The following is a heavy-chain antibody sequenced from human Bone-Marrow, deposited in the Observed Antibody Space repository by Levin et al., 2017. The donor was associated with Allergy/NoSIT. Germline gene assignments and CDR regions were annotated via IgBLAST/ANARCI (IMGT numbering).Heavy chain of an antibody. CDR1: GFTFTNYA. J-gene: IGHJ3*02. V-gene: IGHV3-23*01. CDR2: ISGGGAGT. Sequence: GGSLRLSCAASGFTFTNYAMAWVRQAPGKGLEWVSGISGGGAGTYYADSVKGRVSISRDNSKNTLYLQMNSLRAEDTAVYYCAKASGHYDSSGLYDSFDIWGQGTMVTVSS. CDR3: AKASGHYDSSGLYDSFDI. D-gene: IGHD3-22*01.